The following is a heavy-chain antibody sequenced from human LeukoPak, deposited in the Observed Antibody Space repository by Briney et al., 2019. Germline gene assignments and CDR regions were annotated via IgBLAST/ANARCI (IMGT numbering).Heavy chain of an antibody. CDR2: IRYDATNK. J-gene: IGHJ4*02. CDR1: GFTFSNYG. Sequence: GGSLRLSCAASGFTFSNYGMHWVCQAPGKGLEWVAFIRYDATNKYYADSVKGRFTMSRDNSKNTLYLQMDSLRVEDTAVYYCAKDKIWGEDYFDYWGQGTLVTVSS. D-gene: IGHD3-16*01. CDR3: AKDKIWGEDYFDY. V-gene: IGHV3-30*02.